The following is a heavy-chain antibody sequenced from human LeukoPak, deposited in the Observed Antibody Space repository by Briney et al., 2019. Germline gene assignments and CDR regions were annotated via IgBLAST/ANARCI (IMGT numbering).Heavy chain of an antibody. V-gene: IGHV3-7*03. CDR3: AKDSSGIVVARAAYYMDV. CDR1: GFTFSYYW. D-gene: IGHD3-22*01. Sequence: GGSLRLSCAASGFTFSYYWMNWVRQAPGKGLEWVASIKQDGSEKYYVDSVKGRFTISRDNAKNSLFLQMDSLRAEDTATYYCAKDSSGIVVARAAYYMDVWGKGTTVTISS. J-gene: IGHJ6*03. CDR2: IKQDGSEK.